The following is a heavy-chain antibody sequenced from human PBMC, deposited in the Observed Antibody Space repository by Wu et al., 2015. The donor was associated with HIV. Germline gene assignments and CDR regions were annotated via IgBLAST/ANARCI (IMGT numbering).Heavy chain of an antibody. CDR3: ATDFDYISGFVY. CDR1: GFTFINYY. CDR2: IIPSFATP. J-gene: IGHJ4*02. V-gene: IGHV1-69*05. D-gene: IGHD6-19*01. Sequence: VQMVQSGADVKRPGTTLKVSCSVSGFTFINYYISWVRQAPGQGLEWMGAIIPSFATPNYAQMFKGRVTITTDESTSTAYMELSSLRSGDTAVYYCATDFDYISGFVYWGQGTLVTVSS.